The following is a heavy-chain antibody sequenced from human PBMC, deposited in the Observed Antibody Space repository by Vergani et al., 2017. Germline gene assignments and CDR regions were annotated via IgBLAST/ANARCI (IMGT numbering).Heavy chain of an antibody. CDR2: IKNTGDST. CDR1: GFTFSSHA. J-gene: IGHJ4*02. V-gene: IGHV3-23*01. D-gene: IGHD5-24*01. Sequence: EVQLLQSEGAVVQPGGSLRLSCVASGFTFSSHAMSWFRQGHGQGMEWVSSIKNTGDSTHYADAVKGRFTISRDHSENTLYLHMNSLRVEDTAVYYCGRGSDNYNWCQGTLVTVSS. CDR3: GRGSDNYN.